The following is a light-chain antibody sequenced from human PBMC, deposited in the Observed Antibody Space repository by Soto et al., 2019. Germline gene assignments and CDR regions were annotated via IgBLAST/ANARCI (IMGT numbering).Light chain of an antibody. CDR3: QQYHNWPPYT. V-gene: IGKV3-15*01. CDR2: GAS. Sequence: EIVMTQSPATLSVSPGERATLSCRASQSVRTNLAWYQQKPGQAPRPLMYGASTSATGIPARFSGSGSGTEFTLTISSLQSEDFAVYYCQQYHNWPPYTFGQGTKLEIK. J-gene: IGKJ2*01. CDR1: QSVRTN.